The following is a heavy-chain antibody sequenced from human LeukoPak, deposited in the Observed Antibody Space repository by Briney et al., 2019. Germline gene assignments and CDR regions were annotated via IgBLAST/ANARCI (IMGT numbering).Heavy chain of an antibody. CDR3: AKSAFGHGSNWYYFDY. Sequence: GGSLRLSCVASGFTFRSYGMHWVRQAPGKGLEWVAVIAYDGSNKYYADSVKGRFTISRDNSKNTLYLQMNSLRAEDTAVYYCAKSAFGHGSNWYYFDYWGQGTLVTVSS. V-gene: IGHV3-30*18. CDR2: IAYDGSNK. D-gene: IGHD6-13*01. J-gene: IGHJ4*02. CDR1: GFTFRSYG.